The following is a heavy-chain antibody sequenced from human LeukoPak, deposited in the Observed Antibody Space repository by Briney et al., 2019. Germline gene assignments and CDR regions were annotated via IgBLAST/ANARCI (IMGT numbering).Heavy chain of an antibody. CDR2: LSGSGGTT. Sequence: GSLRLSCVASGFTFRTYSMSWVRQAPGKGLEWVSGLSGSGGTTYYADSVKGRFTISRDNSKNTLYLQMNSLRAEDTAVYYCAKDAPASGDYWGQGTLVTVSA. CDR3: AKDAPASGDY. V-gene: IGHV3-23*01. J-gene: IGHJ4*02. CDR1: GFTFRTYS.